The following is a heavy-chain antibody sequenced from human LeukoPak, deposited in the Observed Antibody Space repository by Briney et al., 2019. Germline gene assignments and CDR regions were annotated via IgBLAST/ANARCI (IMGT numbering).Heavy chain of an antibody. V-gene: IGHV3-9*01. CDR1: GFTFDDCA. Sequence: GGSLRLSCAASGFTFDDCAMHWVRQAPGKGLEWVSGISWNSGSIGYADSVKGRFTISRDNAKNSLYLQMNSLRAEDTALYYCARCPGLDCSSTSCYLPHDNYYYYGMDVWGQGTTVTVSS. D-gene: IGHD2-2*01. CDR3: ARCPGLDCSSTSCYLPHDNYYYYGMDV. J-gene: IGHJ6*02. CDR2: ISWNSGSI.